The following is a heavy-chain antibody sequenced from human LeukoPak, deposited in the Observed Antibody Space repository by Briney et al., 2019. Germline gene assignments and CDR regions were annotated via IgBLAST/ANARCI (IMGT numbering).Heavy chain of an antibody. J-gene: IGHJ4*02. V-gene: IGHV1-2*02. CDR2: INPSSGGT. CDR3: ARGTGLSVDY. D-gene: IGHD1/OR15-1a*01. CDR1: GYTFTGYY. Sequence: ASVKVSCKVSGYTFTGYYMHWVRQAPGQGLEWMGWINPSSGGTNYAQKFQGRVTMTRDTFISTAYMELSRLRSDDTAVYYCARGTGLSVDYWGQGTLVTVSS.